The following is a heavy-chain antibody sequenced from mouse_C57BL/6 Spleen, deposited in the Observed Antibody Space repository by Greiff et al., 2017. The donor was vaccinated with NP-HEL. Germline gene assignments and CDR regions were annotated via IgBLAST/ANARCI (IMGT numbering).Heavy chain of an antibody. CDR3: APITTVVAPYYAMDY. D-gene: IGHD1-1*01. CDR2: ISSGSSTI. J-gene: IGHJ4*01. CDR1: GFTFSDYG. Sequence: EVQLVESGGGLVKPGGSLKLSCAASGFTFSDYGMHWVRQAPEKGLEWVAYISSGSSTIYYADTVKGRFTISRDNAKNTLFLQMTSLRSEDTAMYYCAPITTVVAPYYAMDYWGQGTSVTVSS. V-gene: IGHV5-17*01.